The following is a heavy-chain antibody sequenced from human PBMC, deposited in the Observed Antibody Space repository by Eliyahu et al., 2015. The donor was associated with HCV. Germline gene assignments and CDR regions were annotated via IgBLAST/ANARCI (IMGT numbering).Heavy chain of an antibody. CDR2: IYHSGST. J-gene: IGHJ5*02. CDR1: GGSISSSNW. Sequence: QVQLQESGPGLVKPSGTLXLTCAVSGGSISSSNWWTWXRQPPGKGLEWIGEIYHSGSTNYNPSLESRVTISVDKSKNQFSLKLSSVTAADTAVYYCARDGSQSPNTYYDFWSGYKGAYSWFDPWGQGTLVTVSS. D-gene: IGHD3-3*01. CDR3: ARDGSQSPNTYYDFWSGYKGAYSWFDP. V-gene: IGHV4-4*02.